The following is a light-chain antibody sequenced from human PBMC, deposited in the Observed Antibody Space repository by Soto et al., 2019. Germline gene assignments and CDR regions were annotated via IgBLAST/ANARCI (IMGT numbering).Light chain of an antibody. CDR1: GRDIGAYDY. J-gene: IGLJ2*01. CDR3: QSYDSSLSYVV. V-gene: IGLV2-14*01. CDR2: GVK. Sequence: QSALTQPASVSGSPGQSITISCTGSGRDIGAYDYVSWYQQHPGKAPKLLIYGVKNRPSGVPDRFSGSKSGTSASLAITGLQAEDEADYYCQSYDSSLSYVVFGGGTKVTVL.